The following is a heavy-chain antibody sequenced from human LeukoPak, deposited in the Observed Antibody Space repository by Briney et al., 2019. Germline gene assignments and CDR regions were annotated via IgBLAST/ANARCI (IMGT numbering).Heavy chain of an antibody. CDR1: GGCISSYY. J-gene: IGHJ5*02. CDR2: IYYSGST. CDR3: ARGGRSNWFDP. V-gene: IGHV4-59*01. D-gene: IGHD3-16*01. Sequence: SETLSLTCTVSGGCISSYYWSWIRQPTGKGLEWIGYIYYSGSTKYNPSLKSRVTISVDTSKNQFSLKLSSVTAADTAVYYCARGGRSNWFDPWGQGTLVTVSS.